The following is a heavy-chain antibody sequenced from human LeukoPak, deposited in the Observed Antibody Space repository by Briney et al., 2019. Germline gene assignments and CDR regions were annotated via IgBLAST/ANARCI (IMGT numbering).Heavy chain of an antibody. CDR1: GFTFSSFN. J-gene: IGHJ6*02. D-gene: IGHD2-2*01. Sequence: KPGGSLRLSCAGSGFTFSSFNMNWVRQAPGKGLEWVSSISSSSSYINYADSVKGRFTISRDNAKNSVYLQMNSLRAEDMAVYYCARVRNAFHYYYGMDVWGQGTTVTVSS. CDR2: ISSSSSYI. V-gene: IGHV3-21*01. CDR3: ARVRNAFHYYYGMDV.